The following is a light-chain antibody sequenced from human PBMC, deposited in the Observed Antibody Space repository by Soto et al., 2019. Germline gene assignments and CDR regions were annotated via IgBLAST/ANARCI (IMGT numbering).Light chain of an antibody. CDR3: SSYAGSYTWV. Sequence: QSALTQPRSVSGSPGQSVTISCTGTSSDVGGYNYVSWYQQHPGKAPKLMIYDVSKRPSGVPDPFSGSKSGNTASLTISGLQAEDEADYYCSSYAGSYTWVFGGGTKVTVL. V-gene: IGLV2-11*01. J-gene: IGLJ3*02. CDR2: DVS. CDR1: SSDVGGYNY.